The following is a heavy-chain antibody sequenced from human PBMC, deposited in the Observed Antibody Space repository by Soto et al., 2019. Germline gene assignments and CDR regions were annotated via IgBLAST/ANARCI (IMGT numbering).Heavy chain of an antibody. CDR1: GGSISSGDYY. J-gene: IGHJ4*02. V-gene: IGHV4-30-4*01. CDR3: ARRLHYYFDY. D-gene: IGHD6-25*01. Sequence: SETLSLTCTVSGGSISSGDYYWSWIRQPPGKGLEWIGYIYYSGSTYYNPSLKSRVTISVDTSKNQFSLKLYSVTAADTAVYYCARRLHYYFDYWGQGTLVTVSS. CDR2: IYYSGST.